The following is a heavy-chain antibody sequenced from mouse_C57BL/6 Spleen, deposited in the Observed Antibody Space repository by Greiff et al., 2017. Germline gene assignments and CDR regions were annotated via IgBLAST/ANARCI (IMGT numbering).Heavy chain of an antibody. V-gene: IGHV5-16*01. CDR3: AREELGMDY. CDR1: GFTFSDYY. D-gene: IGHD4-1*01. J-gene: IGHJ4*01. CDR2: INYDGSST. Sequence: EVMLVESEGGLVQPGSSMKLSCTASGFTFSDYYMAWVRQVPEKGLEWVANINYDGSSTYYLDSLKSRFIISRDNAKNILYRQMSSLKSEDTATYYCAREELGMDYWGQGTSVTVSS.